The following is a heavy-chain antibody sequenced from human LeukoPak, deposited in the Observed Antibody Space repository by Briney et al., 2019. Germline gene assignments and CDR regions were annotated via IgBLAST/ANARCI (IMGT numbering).Heavy chain of an antibody. CDR2: IYHSGST. J-gene: IGHJ4*02. V-gene: IGHV4-38-2*02. CDR1: GFSISSGYY. Sequence: KASETLSLTCTVSGFSISSGYYWGWIRQPPGKGLEWIGSIYHSGSTYYNPPLKSRVTISVDTSKNQFSLKLSSVTAADTAVYYCARVAPFQFDYWGQGTLVTVSS. CDR3: ARVAPFQFDY.